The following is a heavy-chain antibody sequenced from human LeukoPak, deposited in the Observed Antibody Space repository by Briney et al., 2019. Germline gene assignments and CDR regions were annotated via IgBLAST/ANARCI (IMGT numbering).Heavy chain of an antibody. J-gene: IGHJ4*02. CDR2: INPNSGGT. CDR3: ARDVAYSSGWYGFVVY. V-gene: IGHV1-2*02. D-gene: IGHD6-19*01. CDR1: GYTFTGYY. Sequence: ASVKVSCKASGYTFTGYYMHWVRQAPGQGLEWMGWINPNSGGTNYAQKFQGRVTMTRDTSISTAYMELSRLRSDDTAVYYCARDVAYSSGWYGFVVYWGQGTLVTVSS.